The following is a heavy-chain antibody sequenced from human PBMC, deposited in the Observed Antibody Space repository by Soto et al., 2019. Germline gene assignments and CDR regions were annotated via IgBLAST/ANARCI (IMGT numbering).Heavy chain of an antibody. CDR3: AREYYYDSTGRRFDN. CDR2: IYHSGST. CDR1: GGSISSGGYS. D-gene: IGHD3-22*01. Sequence: SETLSLTCAVSGGSISSGGYSWSWIRQPPGKGLEWIGYIYHSGSTYYNTSLKSRVTISLDTSNNQFSLKLNSVTAASTVIYYCAREYYYDSTGRRFDNWGQGALVTVFS. J-gene: IGHJ4*02. V-gene: IGHV4-30-2*01.